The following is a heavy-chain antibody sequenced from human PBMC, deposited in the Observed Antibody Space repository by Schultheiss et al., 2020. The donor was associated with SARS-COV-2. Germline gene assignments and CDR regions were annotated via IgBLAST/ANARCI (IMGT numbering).Heavy chain of an antibody. Sequence: GGSLRLSCAASGFTFSSYAMSWVRQAPGKGLEWVSAISGSGGSTYYADSEKGRFTISRDNAKNSLYLQMNSLRAEDTAVYYCAHLGATRRLIDAFDIWGQGTMVTVSS. CDR1: GFTFSSYA. J-gene: IGHJ3*02. CDR2: ISGSGGST. CDR3: AHLGATRRLIDAFDI. V-gene: IGHV3-23*01. D-gene: IGHD1-26*01.